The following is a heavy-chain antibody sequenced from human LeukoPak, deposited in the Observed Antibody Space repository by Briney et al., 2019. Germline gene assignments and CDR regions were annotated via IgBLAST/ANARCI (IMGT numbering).Heavy chain of an antibody. V-gene: IGHV3-21*01. J-gene: IGHJ3*01. CDR3: ARIDSTGYLDAFDL. Sequence: GGSLRLSCAVSGFKFRSYSMNWVRQAPGKGLEWVSSISTVNYILYGDSVKGRFTISRDNAKNSLYLQTSSLRAEDTAVYYCARIDSTGYLDAFDLWGQGTMVTVSS. CDR2: ISTVNYI. CDR1: GFKFRSYS. D-gene: IGHD3-22*01.